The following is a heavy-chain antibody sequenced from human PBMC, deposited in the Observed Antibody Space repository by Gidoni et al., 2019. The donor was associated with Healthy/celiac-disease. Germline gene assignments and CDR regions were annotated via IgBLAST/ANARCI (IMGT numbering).Heavy chain of an antibody. CDR2: ISYDGSNK. D-gene: IGHD3-16*01. Sequence: QVQLVESGGGVVQPGRSLRLSCAASGFTFSSYAMHWVRQAPGKGLEWVAVISYDGSNKYYADSVKGRFTISRDNSKNTLYLQMNSLRAEDTAVYYCARSVKGDYYYYGMDVWGQGTTVTVSS. CDR3: ARSVKGDYYYYGMDV. CDR1: GFTFSSYA. V-gene: IGHV3-30-3*01. J-gene: IGHJ6*02.